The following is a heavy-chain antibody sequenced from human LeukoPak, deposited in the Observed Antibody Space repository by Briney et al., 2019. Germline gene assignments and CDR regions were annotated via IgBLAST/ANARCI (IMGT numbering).Heavy chain of an antibody. CDR3: VRDSNYQDGSTYYDTFDY. J-gene: IGHJ4*02. V-gene: IGHV3-11*06. D-gene: IGHD3-9*01. Sequence: KPGGSLRLSCAASGFTFSDYYMSWIRQAPGRGLEWVSYISWDSSYTSYADSVKGRFTVSRDNAQKSLYLQMNSLRAEDTAVYHCVRDSNYQDGSTYYDTFDYWGQGTPVTVSS. CDR2: ISWDSSYT. CDR1: GFTFSDYY.